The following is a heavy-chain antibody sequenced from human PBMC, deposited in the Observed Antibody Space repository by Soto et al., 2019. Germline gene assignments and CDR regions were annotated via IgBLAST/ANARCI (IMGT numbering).Heavy chain of an antibody. CDR2: INPNSGGT. CDR3: ARGIAAAGTNGMDV. D-gene: IGHD6-13*01. CDR1: GYTFTGYY. Sequence: ASVKVSCKASGYTFTGYYMHWVRQAPGQGLEWMGWINPNSGGTNYAQKFQGWVTMTRDTSISTAYMELSRLRSDDTAVYYCARGIAAAGTNGMDVWGQGTTVTVSS. J-gene: IGHJ6*02. V-gene: IGHV1-2*04.